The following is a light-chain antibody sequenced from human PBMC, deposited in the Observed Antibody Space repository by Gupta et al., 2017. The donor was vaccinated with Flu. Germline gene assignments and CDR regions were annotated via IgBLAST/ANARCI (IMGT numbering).Light chain of an antibody. V-gene: IGKV3-20*01. Sequence: GTLSLSPGERGTLSCRASQNLRSSTLAWYQQKPGQAPRLLIYGDSRRATGIPDRFSGSGSGTDFTLTISRLEPEDFAVYYCQQYAHSPLTFGGGTKVEIK. CDR3: QQYAHSPLT. CDR2: GDS. J-gene: IGKJ4*01. CDR1: QNLRSST.